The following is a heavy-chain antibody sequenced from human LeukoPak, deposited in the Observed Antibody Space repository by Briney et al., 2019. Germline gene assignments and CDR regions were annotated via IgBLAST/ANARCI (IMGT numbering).Heavy chain of an antibody. V-gene: IGHV1-2*02. CDR3: ARRGTRTWYDS. CDR1: GYTFSDYY. Sequence: ASVKVSCKASGYTFSDYYIHWVRQAPGQGLEWMGWINPNSGGTNYAQKFQGRVTMTRDTSISTAYMELNRLRSDDTAVYYCARRGTRTWYDSWGQGTLVTVSS. CDR2: INPNSGGT. J-gene: IGHJ5*01.